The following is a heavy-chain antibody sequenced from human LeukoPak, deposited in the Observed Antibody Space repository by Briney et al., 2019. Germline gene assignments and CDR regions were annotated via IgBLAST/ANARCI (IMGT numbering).Heavy chain of an antibody. Sequence: ASVKVSCKASGYAFTSYDINWARQATGQGLEWMGWMNPNSGNTGYAQKFQGRVTMTRNTSISTAYMELGSLRSEDTAVYYCARGRARGIGGVIGYWGQGTLVTVSS. CDR2: MNPNSGNT. D-gene: IGHD3-16*02. CDR3: ARGRARGIGGVIGY. CDR1: GYAFTSYD. J-gene: IGHJ4*02. V-gene: IGHV1-8*01.